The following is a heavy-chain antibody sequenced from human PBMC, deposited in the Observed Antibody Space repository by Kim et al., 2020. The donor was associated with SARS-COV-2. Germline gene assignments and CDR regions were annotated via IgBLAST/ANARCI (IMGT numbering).Heavy chain of an antibody. V-gene: IGHV4-39*01. Sequence: KSRVTISVDPSKTQFSLKLSSVTAADTAVYYCARHGHSSSFVLGLSWFDPWGQGTLVTVSS. D-gene: IGHD6-13*01. J-gene: IGHJ5*02. CDR3: ARHGHSSSFVLGLSWFDP.